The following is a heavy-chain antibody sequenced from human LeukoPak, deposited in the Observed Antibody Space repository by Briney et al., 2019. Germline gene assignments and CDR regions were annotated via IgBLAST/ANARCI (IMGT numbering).Heavy chain of an antibody. Sequence: HTGGSLRLSCTASGFTFGDYAMSWFRQAPGKGLEWVGFIRSKAYGGTTEYAASVKGRFTISRDDSKSIAYLQMNSLKTEDTAVYYCTRARLGVTIFGVVQREVDYWGQGTLVTVSS. D-gene: IGHD3-3*01. CDR3: TRARLGVTIFGVVQREVDY. CDR2: IRSKAYGGTT. J-gene: IGHJ4*02. V-gene: IGHV3-49*03. CDR1: GFTFGDYA.